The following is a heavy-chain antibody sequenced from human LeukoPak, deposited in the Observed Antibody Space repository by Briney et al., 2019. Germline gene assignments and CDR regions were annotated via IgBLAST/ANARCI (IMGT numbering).Heavy chain of an antibody. V-gene: IGHV3-11*04. D-gene: IGHD3-22*01. CDR1: GFTFSDYY. J-gene: IGHJ4*02. Sequence: GGSLRLSCAASGFTFSDYYMSWIRQAPGKGLEWVSYISSSGSTIYYADSVKGRFTISRDNAKNSLYLQMNSLRAEDTAVYYCAREHPYYDSSGPLGYWGQGTLVTVSS. CDR2: ISSSGSTI. CDR3: AREHPYYDSSGPLGY.